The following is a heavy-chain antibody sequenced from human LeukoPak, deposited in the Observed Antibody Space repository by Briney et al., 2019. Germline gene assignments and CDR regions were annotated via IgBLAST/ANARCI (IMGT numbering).Heavy chain of an antibody. Sequence: PSETLSLTCAVYGGSFSGYYWSWIRQPPGEGLEWIGEINHSGSTNYNPSLKSRVTISVDTSKNQFSLKLSSVTAADTAVYYCARRGGYCSSTSCFNWFDPWGQGTLVTVSS. CDR1: GGSFSGYY. J-gene: IGHJ5*02. V-gene: IGHV4-34*01. CDR2: INHSGST. D-gene: IGHD2-2*01. CDR3: ARRGGYCSSTSCFNWFDP.